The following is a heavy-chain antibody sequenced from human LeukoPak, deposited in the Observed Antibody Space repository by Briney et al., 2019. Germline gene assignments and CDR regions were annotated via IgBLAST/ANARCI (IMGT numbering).Heavy chain of an antibody. V-gene: IGHV3-30*04. J-gene: IGHJ4*02. CDR2: ISYDGSNK. D-gene: IGHD6-19*01. CDR3: ARGESSGFDY. CDR1: GFAFSIYA. Sequence: GGSLRLSCAASGFAFSIYAMHWVRQAPGKGLEWVAVISYDGSNKYYADSVKGRFTISRDNSKNTLYLQMNSRRAEDTAVYYCARGESSGFDYWGQGTLVTVSS.